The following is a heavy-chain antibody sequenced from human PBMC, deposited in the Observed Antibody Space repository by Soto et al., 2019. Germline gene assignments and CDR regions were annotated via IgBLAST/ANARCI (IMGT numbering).Heavy chain of an antibody. J-gene: IGHJ6*02. V-gene: IGHV3-33*01. CDR2: IWYDGSNK. Sequence: GGSLRLSCAASGFTFSSYGMHWVRQAPGKGLEWVAVIWYDGSNKYYADSVKGRFTISRDNSKNTLYLQMNSLRAEDTAVYYCAXDSITMVRGVGGYGMDVWGQGTTVTVSS. CDR3: AXDSITMVRGVGGYGMDV. D-gene: IGHD3-10*01. CDR1: GFTFSSYG.